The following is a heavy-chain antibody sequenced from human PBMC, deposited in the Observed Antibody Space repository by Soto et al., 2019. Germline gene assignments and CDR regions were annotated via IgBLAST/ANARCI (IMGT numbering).Heavy chain of an antibody. J-gene: IGHJ5*02. CDR2: IYYSGST. CDR1: GGSISSGGYY. D-gene: IGHD3-10*01. CDR3: AREKYYYGSGRQRWFDP. V-gene: IGHV4-31*03. Sequence: SETLSLTCTVSGGSISSGGYYWSWIRLHPGKGLEWIGYIYYSGSTYYNPSLKSRVTISVDTSKNQFSLKLSSVTAADTAVYYCAREKYYYGSGRQRWFDPWGQGTLVTVSS.